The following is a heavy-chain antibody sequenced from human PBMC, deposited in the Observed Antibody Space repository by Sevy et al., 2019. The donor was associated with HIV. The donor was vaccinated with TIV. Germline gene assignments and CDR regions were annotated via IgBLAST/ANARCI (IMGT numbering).Heavy chain of an antibody. D-gene: IGHD3-3*01. Sequence: GGSLRLSCAASGFTFDDYAMHWVRQVPGKGLEWVSGISWNSNSIGYADSVKGRVTISRDNAKKSLYLQMNSLRTEDSALYYCAKATDPDYDFWSGIDHYYYAMDVRGQGTTVTVSS. CDR3: AKATDPDYDFWSGIDHYYYAMDV. CDR2: ISWNSNSI. V-gene: IGHV3-9*01. CDR1: GFTFDDYA. J-gene: IGHJ6*02.